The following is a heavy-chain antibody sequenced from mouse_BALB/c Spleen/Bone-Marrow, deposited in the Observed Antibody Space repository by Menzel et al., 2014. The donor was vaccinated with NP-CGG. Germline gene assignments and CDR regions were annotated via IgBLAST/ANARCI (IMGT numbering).Heavy chain of an antibody. CDR2: IDPANVNT. CDR1: GFNIKDTY. Sequence: EVQLQQSGAELVKPGASVKLSCTASGFNIKDTYMHWVKQRPEQGLEWIGRIDPANVNTKYDPKFQGKATITADTSSNTAYLQLSSLTSEDTAVYYCATMITDWYFDVWGAGTTVTVSS. J-gene: IGHJ1*01. V-gene: IGHV14-3*02. CDR3: ATMITDWYFDV. D-gene: IGHD2-4*01.